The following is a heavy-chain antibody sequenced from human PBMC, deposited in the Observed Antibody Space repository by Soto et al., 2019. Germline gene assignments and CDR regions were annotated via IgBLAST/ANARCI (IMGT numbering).Heavy chain of an antibody. CDR3: AREAVDTAMVTVCFDP. J-gene: IGHJ5*02. D-gene: IGHD5-18*01. CDR1: GCSFSSGGYS. CDR2: IYYSGST. Sequence: SETLSLTCTVSGCSFSSGGYSWSWIRQPPGKGLEWTGYIYYSGSTNYNAALKSLVTISVDTTKTQFSLKLSSVTAAETAVYYCAREAVDTAMVTVCFDPWGQGTLVTVSS. V-gene: IGHV4-61*08.